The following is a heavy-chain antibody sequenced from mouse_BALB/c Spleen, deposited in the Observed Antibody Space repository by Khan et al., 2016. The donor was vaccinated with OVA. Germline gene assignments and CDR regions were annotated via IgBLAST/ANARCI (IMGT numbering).Heavy chain of an antibody. V-gene: IGHV1S81*02. CDR2: TNPTNGRT. Sequence: QVQLQQPGAELVKAGDSVKMSCKASGYTFTSYWMHWVKQRLGQGLEWFAETNPTNGRTYYNEKFKSKATLTVDKSSSTAYMLISGSTFEDSAVYYCARIKKIVATYFDYWGQGTTLTVSS. J-gene: IGHJ2*01. CDR3: ARIKKIVATYFDY. D-gene: IGHD1-1*01. CDR1: GYTFTSYW.